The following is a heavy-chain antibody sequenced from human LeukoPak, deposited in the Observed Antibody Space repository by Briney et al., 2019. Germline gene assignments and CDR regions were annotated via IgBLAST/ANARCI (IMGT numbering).Heavy chain of an antibody. CDR2: IYYSGST. CDR1: GGSISSSSYY. Sequence: PSETLSLTCTVSGGSISSSSYYWGWIRQPPGKGLEWIGSIYYSGSTYYNPSLKSRVTISVDTSKNQFSLKLSSVTAADTAVYYCARYGRYSSSWKTMSWFDPWGQGTLVTVSS. J-gene: IGHJ5*02. D-gene: IGHD6-13*01. CDR3: ARYGRYSSSWKTMSWFDP. V-gene: IGHV4-39*01.